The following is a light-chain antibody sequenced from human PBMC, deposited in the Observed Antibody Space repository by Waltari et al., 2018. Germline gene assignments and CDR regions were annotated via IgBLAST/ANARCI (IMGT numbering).Light chain of an antibody. CDR3: QAWDSSTDVV. Sequence: YELTQPPSVSMSPGQTASITCSGDNLEDKYVCWYQQKAGQSPVLVIHQDSRRPSGIPERFSGSSSGNTATLTISGTQAMDEADYYCQAWDSSTDVVFGGGTRLTVL. CDR1: NLEDKY. J-gene: IGLJ2*01. CDR2: QDS. V-gene: IGLV3-1*01.